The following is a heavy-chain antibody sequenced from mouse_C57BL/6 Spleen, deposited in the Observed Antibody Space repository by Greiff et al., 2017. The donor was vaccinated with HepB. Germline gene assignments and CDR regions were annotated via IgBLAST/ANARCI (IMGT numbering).Heavy chain of an antibody. Sequence: VHLVESGAELARPGASVKLSCKASGYTFTSYGISWVKQRTGQGLEWIGEIYPRSGNTYYNEKFKGKATLTADKSSSTAYMELRSLTSEDSAVYFCARELGKGYYFDYWGQGTTLTVSS. D-gene: IGHD4-1*01. CDR3: ARELGKGYYFDY. V-gene: IGHV1-81*01. J-gene: IGHJ2*01. CDR1: GYTFTSYG. CDR2: IYPRSGNT.